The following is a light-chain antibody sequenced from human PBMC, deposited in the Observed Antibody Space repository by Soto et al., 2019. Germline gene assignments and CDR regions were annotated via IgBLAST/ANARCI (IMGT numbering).Light chain of an antibody. CDR3: LQHNTYPLA. CDR1: QGIRND. Sequence: IPMTQSPSSLSASVGDRVTITCRASQGIRNDLGWYQQKPGKAPKRLIYAASILQSGVPSKFSGSGYGTEFPLTIRSQQPGDSATYYCLQHNTYPLAFGGGTKVE. V-gene: IGKV1-17*01. J-gene: IGKJ4*01. CDR2: AAS.